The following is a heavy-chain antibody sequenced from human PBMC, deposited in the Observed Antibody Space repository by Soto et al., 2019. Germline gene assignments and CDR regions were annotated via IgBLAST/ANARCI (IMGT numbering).Heavy chain of an antibody. J-gene: IGHJ4*02. CDR2: IIPIFGTA. CDR1: GGTFSSYA. CDR3: ARDSVGFGGVVVPHFDY. D-gene: IGHD3-22*01. V-gene: IGHV1-69*13. Sequence: VKVSCKASGGTFSSYAISWVRQAPGQGLEWMGGIIPIFGTANYAQKFQGRVTITADESTSTAYMELSSLRSEDTAVYYCARDSVGFGGVVVPHFDYWGQGTLVTVSS.